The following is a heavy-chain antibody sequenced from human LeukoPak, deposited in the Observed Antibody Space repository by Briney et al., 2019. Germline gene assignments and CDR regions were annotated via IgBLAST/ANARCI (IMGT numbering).Heavy chain of an antibody. Sequence: ASVKVSCKASGYTFTSYAMHWVRQAPGQRLEWMGWINAGNGNTKYSQKFQGRVTITRDTSASTAYMELSSLRSEDTAVYYCARDVWFGEQRLDHWGQGTLVTVSS. CDR1: GYTFTSYA. CDR3: ARDVWFGEQRLDH. D-gene: IGHD3-10*01. V-gene: IGHV1-3*01. CDR2: INAGNGNT. J-gene: IGHJ4*02.